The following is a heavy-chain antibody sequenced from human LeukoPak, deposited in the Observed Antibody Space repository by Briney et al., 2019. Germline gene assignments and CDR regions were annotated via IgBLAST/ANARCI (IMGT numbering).Heavy chain of an antibody. V-gene: IGHV1-24*01. Sequence: ASVKVSCKVSGYTLTELSMHWVRQGPGKGLEWMGRFDPEDGETIYAQKFQGRVTMTEDTSTDTAYMELSSLRSEDTAVYYCGRENFASETYYCDYWGQGTQVTVSS. CDR3: GRENFASETYYCDY. CDR2: FDPEDGET. CDR1: GYTLTELS. D-gene: IGHD3-10*01. J-gene: IGHJ4*02.